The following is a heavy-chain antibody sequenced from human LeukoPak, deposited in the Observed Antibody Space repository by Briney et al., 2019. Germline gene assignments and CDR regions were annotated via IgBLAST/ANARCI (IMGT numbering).Heavy chain of an antibody. CDR3: ARDREQLVYDY. D-gene: IGHD6-6*01. V-gene: IGHV4-34*01. J-gene: IGHJ4*02. CDR1: GGSFSDYY. Sequence: SETLSLTCAVYGGSFSDYYWSWIRQPPGKGREWIGEINHSGSTNYNPSLKSRVTIPVDTSKNQFSLKLSAVTAADTAVYYCARDREQLVYDYWGQGTLVTVSS. CDR2: INHSGST.